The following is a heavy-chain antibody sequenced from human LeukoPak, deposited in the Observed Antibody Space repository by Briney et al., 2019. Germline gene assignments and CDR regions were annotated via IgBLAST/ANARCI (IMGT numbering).Heavy chain of an antibody. CDR2: IYYSGST. J-gene: IGHJ6*02. CDR1: GGSISSGGYY. V-gene: IGHV4-31*03. CDR3: ARCKDSSVYYYYYGMDV. D-gene: IGHD3-22*01. Sequence: SETLSLTCTVSGGSISSGGYYWSWIRQHPGKGLGWIGYIYYSGSTYYNPSLKSRVTISVDTSKNQFSLKLSSVTAADTAVYYCARCKDSSVYYYYYGMDVWGQGTTVTVSS.